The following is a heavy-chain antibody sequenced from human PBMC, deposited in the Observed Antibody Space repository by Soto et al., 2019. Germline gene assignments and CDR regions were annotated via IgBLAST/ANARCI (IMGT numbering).Heavy chain of an antibody. V-gene: IGHV4-31*03. Sequence: QVQLQESGPGLVKPSQTLSLTCTVSGGSISSGVYYWSWIRQHPGKGLEWIGYISDSGSTYYNPSLKSRLTKSADTSKDQFSLRLTSVTAADTAVYFCARGLRGYYQQPADYWGQGTLVTVSS. CDR1: GGSISSGVYY. J-gene: IGHJ4*02. CDR3: ARGLRGYYQQPADY. CDR2: ISDSGST. D-gene: IGHD3-22*01.